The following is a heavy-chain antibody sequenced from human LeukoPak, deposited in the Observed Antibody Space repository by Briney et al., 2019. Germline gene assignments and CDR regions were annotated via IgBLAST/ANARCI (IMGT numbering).Heavy chain of an antibody. CDR3: ARERPPSHPNGWFDP. CDR1: GFTFSSYG. V-gene: IGHV3-33*01. Sequence: PGGSLRLSCAASGFTFSSYGMHWVRQAPGKGLEWVVVIWYDGSNKYYADSVKGRFTISRDNSKNTLYLQMNSLRAEDTAVYYCARERPPSHPNGWFDPWGQGTLVTVSS. J-gene: IGHJ5*02. CDR2: IWYDGSNK.